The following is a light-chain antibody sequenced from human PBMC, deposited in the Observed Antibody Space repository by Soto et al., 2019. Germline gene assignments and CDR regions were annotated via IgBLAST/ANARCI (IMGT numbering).Light chain of an antibody. J-gene: IGLJ3*02. CDR3: GAWDTSMDLHCV. CDR2: DND. Sequence: QSVLTQPPSVSAAAGQNVTISCSGSNSNIGNNYVSWYQQFPGTAPKLLIYDNDQRPSGIPDRFSGSKSGTSATLGITGLQTGDEADYYCGAWDTSMDLHCVFGGGTKLTVL. V-gene: IGLV1-51*01. CDR1: NSNIGNNY.